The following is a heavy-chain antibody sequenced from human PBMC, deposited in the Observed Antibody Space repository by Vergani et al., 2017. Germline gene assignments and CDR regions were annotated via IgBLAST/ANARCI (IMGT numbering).Heavy chain of an antibody. CDR3: ASSITIFGVAYDY. CDR1: GGSISSSSYY. CDR2: IYYSGST. J-gene: IGHJ4*02. V-gene: IGHV4-39*01. D-gene: IGHD3-3*01. Sequence: QVQLQQWGAGLLKPSETLSLTCAVYGGSISSSSYYWGWIRQPPGKGLEWIGSIYYSGSTYYNPSLKSRVTISVDTSKNQFSLKLSSVTAADTAVYYCASSITIFGVAYDYWGQGTLVTVSS.